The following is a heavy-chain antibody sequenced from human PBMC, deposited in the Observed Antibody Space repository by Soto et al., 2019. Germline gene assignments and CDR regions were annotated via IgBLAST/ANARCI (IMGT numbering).Heavy chain of an antibody. J-gene: IGHJ6*02. CDR2: IYYSGST. V-gene: IGHV4-39*01. D-gene: IGHD2-2*01. Sequence: TSETLSLTCTVSGGSISSSSYYWGWIRQPPGKGLEWIGSIYYSGSTYYNPSLKSRVTISVDTSKNQFSLKLSSVTAADTAVYYCARLIGYCISTSCSDYYGMDVWGRGTTVTVSS. CDR3: ARLIGYCISTSCSDYYGMDV. CDR1: GGSISSSSYY.